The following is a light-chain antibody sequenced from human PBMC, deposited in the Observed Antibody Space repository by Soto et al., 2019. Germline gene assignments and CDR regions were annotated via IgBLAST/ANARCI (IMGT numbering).Light chain of an antibody. Sequence: EIVLTQSPATLSLSPGERATLSCRASQSISSNYLAWHQQKPGQAPRLLMYAASVRATGIPDRFSGSGSGTDFTLTISRLEPEDFAVYYCQQYGSSPLLTFGGGTKLDIK. CDR3: QQYGSSPLLT. CDR1: QSISSNY. V-gene: IGKV3-20*01. J-gene: IGKJ4*01. CDR2: AAS.